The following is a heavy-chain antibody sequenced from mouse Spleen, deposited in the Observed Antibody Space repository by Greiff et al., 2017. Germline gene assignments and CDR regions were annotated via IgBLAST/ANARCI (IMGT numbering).Heavy chain of an antibody. J-gene: IGHJ3*01. V-gene: IGHV14-1*02. CDR1: GFNIKDYY. D-gene: IGHD2-3*01. CDR2: IDPENGNT. Sequence: VQLQQSGAELVRPGALVKLSCKASGFNIKDYYMHWVKQRPEQGLEWIGWIDPENGNTIYDPKFQGKASITADTSSNTAYLQLSSLTSEDTAVYYCARSEGGYSLFAYWGQGTLVTVSA. CDR3: ARSEGGYSLFAY.